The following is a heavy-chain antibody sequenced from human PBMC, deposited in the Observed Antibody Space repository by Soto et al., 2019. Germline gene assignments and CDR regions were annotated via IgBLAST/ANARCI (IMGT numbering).Heavy chain of an antibody. J-gene: IGHJ4*02. CDR2: IKRDGSEK. CDR1: GFTFGSNW. CDR3: ASLEWESTGYADY. D-gene: IGHD3-3*01. Sequence: EVQLVESGGGLVQPRGSLRLSCAASGFTFGSNWMSWVRQAPGKGLEWVANIKRDGSEKYYVDSVKGRFTISRDNAKNTLYLQMNSLRADDTAVYYCASLEWESTGYADYWGQGTLVTVSS. V-gene: IGHV3-7*03.